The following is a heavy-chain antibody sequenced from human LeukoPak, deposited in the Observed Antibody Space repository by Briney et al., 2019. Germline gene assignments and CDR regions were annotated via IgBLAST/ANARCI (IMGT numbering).Heavy chain of an antibody. CDR1: GYTFTGYY. Sequence: GASVKVSCKASGYTFTGYYMHWVRQAPGQGLEWMGWINPNSGGTNYAQKFQGRVTMTRGTSISTAYMELSRLRSDNTAVYYCARLRRDILTGYYGGFDYWGQGTLVTVSS. D-gene: IGHD3-9*01. CDR2: INPNSGGT. CDR3: ARLRRDILTGYYGGFDY. V-gene: IGHV1-2*02. J-gene: IGHJ4*02.